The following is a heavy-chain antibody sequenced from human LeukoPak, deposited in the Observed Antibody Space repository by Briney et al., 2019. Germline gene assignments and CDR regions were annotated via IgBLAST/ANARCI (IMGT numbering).Heavy chain of an antibody. V-gene: IGHV1-69*13. CDR1: GGTFSSYA. Sequence: GASVKVSCKASGGTFSSYAISWVRQAPGQGLEWMGGIIPIFGTANYAQKFQGSVTITADESTSTAYMELSSLRSEDTAVYYCARDQGDSSSTNFDYWGQGTLVTVSS. CDR3: ARDQGDSSSTNFDY. J-gene: IGHJ4*02. CDR2: IIPIFGTA. D-gene: IGHD6-13*01.